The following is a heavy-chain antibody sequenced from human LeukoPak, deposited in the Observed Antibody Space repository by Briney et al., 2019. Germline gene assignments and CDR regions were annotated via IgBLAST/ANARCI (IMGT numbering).Heavy chain of an antibody. D-gene: IGHD1-26*01. V-gene: IGHV3-21*01. CDR2: ISSSSSYI. Sequence: GGSLRLSCAASGFTFSSYSMNWVRQAPGKGLEWVSSISSSSSYIYYADSVKGRFTIPRDNAKNSLYLQMNSLRAEDTAVYYCARSSGATASALDRWGQGTLVAVSS. CDR1: GFTFSSYS. CDR3: ARSSGATASALDR. J-gene: IGHJ4*02.